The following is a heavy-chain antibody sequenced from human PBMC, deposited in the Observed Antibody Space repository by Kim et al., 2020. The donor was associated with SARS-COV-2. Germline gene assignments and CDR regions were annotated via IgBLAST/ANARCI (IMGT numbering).Heavy chain of an antibody. D-gene: IGHD2-15*01. CDR1: GSTFSNYG. CDR3: VKEAAFTTVVVDYYFDY. V-gene: IGHV3-30*18. J-gene: IGHJ4*02. Sequence: GGSLRLSCVASGSTFSNYGMHWVRQAPGKGLEWVAIVSYEGRNTYYAGSVKGRFTISRDNSKNTLYLQMNSLRAEDTALYYCVKEAAFTTVVVDYYFDYWGQGTLVTVSS. CDR2: VSYEGRNT.